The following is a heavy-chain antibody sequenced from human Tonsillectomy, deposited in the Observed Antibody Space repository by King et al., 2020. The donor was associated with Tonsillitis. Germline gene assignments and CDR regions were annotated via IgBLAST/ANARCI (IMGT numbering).Heavy chain of an antibody. Sequence: VQLVESGGGLVKPGGSLRLSCAASGFTFSSYSMNWVRQAPGKGLEWVSSISSSSSYIYYADSVKGRFTISRDNAKNSLYLQMNSLRAEDTAVYYCAGVEVGATGDGFDPWGQGTLVTVSS. V-gene: IGHV3-21*01. D-gene: IGHD1-26*01. CDR2: ISSSSSYI. J-gene: IGHJ5*02. CDR1: GFTFSSYS. CDR3: AGVEVGATGDGFDP.